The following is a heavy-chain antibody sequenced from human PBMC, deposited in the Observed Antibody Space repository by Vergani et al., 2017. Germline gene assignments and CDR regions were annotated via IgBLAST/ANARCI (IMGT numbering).Heavy chain of an antibody. V-gene: IGHV7-4-1*02. CDR1: GYTFTNYA. CDR2: INTNTWNP. Sequence: QVQLVQSGSELKKPGASVKVSCKASGYTFTNYAMIWVRQAPGQGLEWMGWINTNTWNPTYAQGFTGRFVFSLDTSVSTAYLQSSSLKAEDSAVYYCARVTYSSTWGNWCDPWGKGTLVTVSS. D-gene: IGHD6-13*01. CDR3: ARVTYSSTWGNWCDP. J-gene: IGHJ5*02.